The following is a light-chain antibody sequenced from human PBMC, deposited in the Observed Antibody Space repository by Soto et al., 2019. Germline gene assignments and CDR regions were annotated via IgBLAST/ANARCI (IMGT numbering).Light chain of an antibody. CDR1: QSVTTN. V-gene: IGKV3-15*01. J-gene: IGKJ1*01. Sequence: EVVMTQSPATLSVSPGERATLSCRASQSVTTNMAWYQQKPGQAPRLLIYGASTRATGIPARFSGSGSGTDFTLTISCLQSEDFAVSYCQPYNNWPSGKFGQGTKV. CDR3: QPYNNWPSGK. CDR2: GAS.